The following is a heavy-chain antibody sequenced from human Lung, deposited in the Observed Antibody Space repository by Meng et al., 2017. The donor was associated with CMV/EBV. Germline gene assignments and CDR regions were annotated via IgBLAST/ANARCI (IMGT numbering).Heavy chain of an antibody. CDR1: GGSSCSCY. CDR2: IYTSGST. V-gene: IGHV4-4*07. Sequence: GPGPGTAADPLSLPVCVSGGSSCSCYWSWIRQPAGKGLEWIGRIYTSGSTNYNPSLKSRVTMSVDTSKNQFSLKLSSVTAADTAVYYCAGYDSSGYEGSWGQGTLVTVSS. D-gene: IGHD3-22*01. J-gene: IGHJ5*02. CDR3: AGYDSSGYEGS.